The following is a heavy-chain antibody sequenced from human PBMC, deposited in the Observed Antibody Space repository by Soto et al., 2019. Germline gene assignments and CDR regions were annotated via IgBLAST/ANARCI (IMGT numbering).Heavy chain of an antibody. CDR1: GFTFSNFE. D-gene: IGHD3-9*01. Sequence: GSLRLSCAASGFTFSNFEMHWVRQAPWRGLEWVSYINTSGSTKCYAESVKGRFTISRDNARNSLFLQMNSLRAEDTAVYYCARAECSSPDCLTDYYSYGLDVWGQGSPVTVSS. CDR3: ARAECSSPDCLTDYYSYGLDV. J-gene: IGHJ6*02. CDR2: INTSGSTK. V-gene: IGHV3-48*03.